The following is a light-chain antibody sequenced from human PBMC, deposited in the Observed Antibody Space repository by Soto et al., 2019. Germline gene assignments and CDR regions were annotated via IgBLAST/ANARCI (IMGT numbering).Light chain of an antibody. CDR1: QSISSF. J-gene: IGKJ2*02. V-gene: IGKV1-39*01. CDR2: ASA. Sequence: DIQMTQSPSSLSASVGDRVTITCRASQSISSFLNWYQHKPGKAPKLLIYASASLQSGVPSRFSGSGSVTDFTLTISSLQPEDFATYSCQQSYTTPRTFAQGTKLEIE. CDR3: QQSYTTPRT.